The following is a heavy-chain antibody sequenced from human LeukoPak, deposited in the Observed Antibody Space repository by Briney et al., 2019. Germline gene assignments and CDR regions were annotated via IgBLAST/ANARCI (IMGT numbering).Heavy chain of an antibody. CDR3: ARRGYYDFWARAYYYYGMDV. V-gene: IGHV3-53*01. D-gene: IGHD3-3*01. CDR1: GFSVSSNY. Sequence: GGSLRLSCAASGFSVSSNYMSWVRQAPGKGLEWVSVLYSGGTTYYADSVKGRFTISRDNAKNSLYLQMNSLRAEDTAVYYCARRGYYDFWARAYYYYGMDVWGQGTTVTVSS. J-gene: IGHJ6*02. CDR2: LYSGGTT.